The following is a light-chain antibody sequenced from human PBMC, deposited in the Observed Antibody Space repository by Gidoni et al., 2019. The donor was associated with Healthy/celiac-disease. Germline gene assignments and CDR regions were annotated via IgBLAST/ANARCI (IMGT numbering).Light chain of an antibody. CDR2: EVS. Sequence: QSALTQPASVSGSPGQSITISCTGTNSDVGGYNYVSWYQQHPGKAPKRMIYEVSNRPSGVSKSFSGSKSGNTASLTISGLQAEDVADYYCSSYTSSSTPWVFGGGTKLTVL. V-gene: IGLV2-14*01. CDR1: NSDVGGYNY. CDR3: SSYTSSSTPWV. J-gene: IGLJ2*01.